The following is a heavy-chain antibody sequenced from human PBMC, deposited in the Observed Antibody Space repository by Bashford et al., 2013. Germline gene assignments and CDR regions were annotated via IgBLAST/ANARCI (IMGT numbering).Heavy chain of an antibody. D-gene: IGHD2-15*01. Sequence: GSLRLSCVASGFTFSSSAMHWVRQAPGKGLEWAAVTSFDDGDKYYADSVKGRFTISRDNSQNTLYLQMNSLRTEDTAVYYCARTHAIIAATRYAFDIWGQGTRVTVSS. V-gene: IGHV3-30-3*01. CDR1: GFTFSSSA. CDR3: ARTHAIIAATRYAFDI. CDR2: TSFDDGDK. J-gene: IGHJ3*02.